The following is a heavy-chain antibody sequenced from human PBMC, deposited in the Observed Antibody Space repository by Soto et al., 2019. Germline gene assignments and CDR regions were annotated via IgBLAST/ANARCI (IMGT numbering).Heavy chain of an antibody. J-gene: IGHJ3*02. Sequence: LSLTCAVSGGSVNSAGYSWSWIRQPPGKGLEWIGYIYHTGSTYYNPSLKSRVTISLDRSNNHFSLELSSVTAADTAVYYCARVPIYYDSSGYYHYGTFDIWGRGTMVTVSS. CDR3: ARVPIYYDSSGYYHYGTFDI. CDR2: IYHTGST. D-gene: IGHD3-22*01. V-gene: IGHV4-30-2*01. CDR1: GGSVNSAGYS.